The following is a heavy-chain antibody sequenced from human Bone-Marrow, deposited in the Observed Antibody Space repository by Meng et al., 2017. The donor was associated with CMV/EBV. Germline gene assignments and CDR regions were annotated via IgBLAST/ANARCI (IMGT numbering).Heavy chain of an antibody. V-gene: IGHV1-69*12. CDR1: GGTFSSYA. D-gene: IGHD1-26*01. J-gene: IGHJ5*02. Sequence: QVQLVQSVAEVKKPXSSLKFSXKASGGTFSSYAISWVRQAPGQGLEWMGGIIPIFGTANYAQKFQGRVTITADESTSTAYMELSSLRSEDTAVYYCARAIYSGSYHRFDPWGQGTLVTVAS. CDR3: ARAIYSGSYHRFDP. CDR2: IIPIFGTA.